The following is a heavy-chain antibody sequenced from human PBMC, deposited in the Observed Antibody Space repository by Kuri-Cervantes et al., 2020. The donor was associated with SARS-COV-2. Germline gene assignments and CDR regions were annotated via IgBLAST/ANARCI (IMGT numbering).Heavy chain of an antibody. J-gene: IGHJ6*02. D-gene: IGHD6-19*01. Sequence: SVKVSCKASGGTFGSYAISWVRQAPGQGLEWMGGIIPIFGTANYAQKFQGRVTITADESTSTAYMELSSLRSEDTAVYYCARAGVAGYSSGWNPYYYYGMDVWGQGTTVTVSS. V-gene: IGHV1-69*13. CDR2: IIPIFGTA. CDR1: GGTFGSYA. CDR3: ARAGVAGYSSGWNPYYYYGMDV.